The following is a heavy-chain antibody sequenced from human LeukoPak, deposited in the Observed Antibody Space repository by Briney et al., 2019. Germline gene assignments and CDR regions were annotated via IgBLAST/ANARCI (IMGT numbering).Heavy chain of an antibody. CDR1: GGTFSSYA. CDR2: IIPIFGTA. Sequence: GSSVKVSCKASGGTFSSYAISWVRQAPGQGLEWMGGIIPIFGTANYAQKFQGRVTITADESTSTAYMELSSLRSEDTAVYYCAREAPHIVVVTAINGFFDNWFDPWGQGTLVTVSS. J-gene: IGHJ5*02. CDR3: AREAPHIVVVTAINGFFDNWFDP. V-gene: IGHV1-69*01. D-gene: IGHD2-21*02.